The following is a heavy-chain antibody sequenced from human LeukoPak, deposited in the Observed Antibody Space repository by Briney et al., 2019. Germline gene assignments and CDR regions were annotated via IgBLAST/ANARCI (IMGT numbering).Heavy chain of an antibody. CDR1: GFTVRSNY. J-gene: IGHJ4*02. CDR3: ARDRGGSSFDY. D-gene: IGHD1-26*01. V-gene: IGHV3-66*02. CDR2: IYSGGST. Sequence: QSGGSLRLSCAASGFTVRSNYMSWVRQAPGKGLEWVSVIYSGGSTYYADSVKGRFTISRDNSKNTLYLQMNSLRAADTAVYYCARDRGGSSFDYWGQGTLVTVSS.